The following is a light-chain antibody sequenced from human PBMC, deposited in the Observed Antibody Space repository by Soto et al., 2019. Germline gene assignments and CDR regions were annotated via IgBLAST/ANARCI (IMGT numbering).Light chain of an antibody. CDR2: GAS. CDR3: QQYGSSPGT. Sequence: EIVLTQSPGTLSLSPGERATLSCRASQSVSNSYLAWYQQKPGQAPRLLIYGASSRATGIPDRFSGSGSGTDCSLSISRLEPEDSAVYYCQQYGSSPGTFGQGTKVEFK. CDR1: QSVSNSY. J-gene: IGKJ1*01. V-gene: IGKV3-20*01.